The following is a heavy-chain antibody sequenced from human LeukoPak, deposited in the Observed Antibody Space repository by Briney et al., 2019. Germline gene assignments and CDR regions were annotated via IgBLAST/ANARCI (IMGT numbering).Heavy chain of an antibody. Sequence: GGSLRLSCAASGFTFSSYWMHWVRQAPGKGLVWVSRINSDGSSTQYADFVKGRFTISRDNAKNTLCLQMNSLRVEDTAVYYCASSRSYNWFDPWGQGTLVTVSS. CDR3: ASSRSYNWFDP. J-gene: IGHJ5*02. CDR1: GFTFSSYW. CDR2: INSDGSST. V-gene: IGHV3-74*03.